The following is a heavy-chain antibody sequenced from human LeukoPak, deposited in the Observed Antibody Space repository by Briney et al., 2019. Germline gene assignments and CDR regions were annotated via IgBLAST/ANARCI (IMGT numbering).Heavy chain of an antibody. CDR1: GFTSSSYS. D-gene: IGHD4-17*01. J-gene: IGHJ4*02. Sequence: GGSLRLSCAASGFTSSSYSMNWVRQAPGKGLEWVSYISSSSSTIYYADSVKGRFTISRDNAKNSLHLQMNSLRDEDTAVYYCARDEYGVFDHWGQGTLVTVSS. CDR3: ARDEYGVFDH. CDR2: ISSSSSTI. V-gene: IGHV3-48*02.